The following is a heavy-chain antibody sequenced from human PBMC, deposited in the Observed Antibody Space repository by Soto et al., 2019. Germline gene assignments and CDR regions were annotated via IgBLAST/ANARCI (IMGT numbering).Heavy chain of an antibody. D-gene: IGHD2-15*01. CDR3: ARGRVNLVAGNRRGWFDP. Sequence: PSETLSLTCTVSGASMNNYYGSWTRQSPGKGLEHIGYMHFSGGANYSPSLRSRVTISVDTSNNQFSLKLSSMTAADTAVYYCARGRVNLVAGNRRGWFDPWGQGTLVTVSS. V-gene: IGHV4-59*01. J-gene: IGHJ5*02. CDR1: GASMNNYY. CDR2: MHFSGGA.